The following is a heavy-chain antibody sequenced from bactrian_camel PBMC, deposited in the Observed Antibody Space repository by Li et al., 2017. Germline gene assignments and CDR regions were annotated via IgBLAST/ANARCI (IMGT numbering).Heavy chain of an antibody. CDR3: AADPRLSRLSCGCSWVQGPRSVNYY. CDR2: IATGGGST. D-gene: IGHD6*01. CDR1: GYASVRKC. Sequence: DVQLVESGGGSVQAGGSLRLSCAASGYASVRKCMGWFRQAPGKEREGAASIATGGGSTYYIDSVKGRFTISQDNAKNMIYLQMNNLKPEDTAMYYCAADPRLSRLSCGCSWVQGPRSVNYYRGQGTQVTVS. J-gene: IGHJ4*01. V-gene: IGHV3S32*01.